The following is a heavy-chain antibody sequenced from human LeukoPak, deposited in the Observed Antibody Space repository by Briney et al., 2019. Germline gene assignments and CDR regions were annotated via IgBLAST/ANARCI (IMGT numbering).Heavy chain of an antibody. J-gene: IGHJ4*02. CDR1: GYTFTNFG. Sequence: GASVKVSCKASGYTFTNFGISWVRQAPGQGLEWMGWISAYNGNTNYPQRLQGRVTMTTDTSPSTAYMELRRLRSDATAVYYCARDRDYGDYNTQDLFVYWGQGTLVTVSS. D-gene: IGHD4-17*01. CDR2: ISAYNGNT. CDR3: ARDRDYGDYNTQDLFVY. V-gene: IGHV1-18*01.